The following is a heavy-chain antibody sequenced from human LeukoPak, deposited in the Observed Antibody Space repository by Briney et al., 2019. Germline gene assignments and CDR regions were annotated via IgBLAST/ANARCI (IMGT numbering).Heavy chain of an antibody. Sequence: ASVKVSCKASGYTFTSYYMHWVRQAPGQGLKWMGIINPSGGSTSYAQKFQGRVTMTRDMSTSTVYMELSSLRSEDTAVYYCASAIAARRPYYYYYMDVWGKGTTVTVSS. D-gene: IGHD6-6*01. CDR2: INPSGGST. CDR1: GYTFTSYY. V-gene: IGHV1-46*01. CDR3: ASAIAARRPYYYYYMDV. J-gene: IGHJ6*03.